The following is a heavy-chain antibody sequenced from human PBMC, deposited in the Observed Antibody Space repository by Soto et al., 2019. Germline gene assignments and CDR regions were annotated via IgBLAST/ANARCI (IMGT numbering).Heavy chain of an antibody. V-gene: IGHV3-48*02. D-gene: IGHD3-3*01. CDR3: ARDGITIFGVVISFDY. Sequence: VGSLRLSCAASGFTFSSYSMNWVRQAPGKGLEWVSYISSSSSTIYYADSVKGRFTISRDNAKNSLYLQMNSLRDEDTAVYYCARDGITIFGVVISFDYWGQGTLVTVSS. CDR1: GFTFSSYS. CDR2: ISSSSSTI. J-gene: IGHJ4*02.